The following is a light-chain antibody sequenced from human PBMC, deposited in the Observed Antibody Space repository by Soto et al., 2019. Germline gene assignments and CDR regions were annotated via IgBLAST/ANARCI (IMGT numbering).Light chain of an antibody. CDR3: QQYGSSQRVT. CDR1: QSVSSN. J-gene: IGKJ5*01. CDR2: GAS. Sequence: EIVMTQSPATLSVSPGERATLSCRASQSVSSNLAWYQQKPGQAPRLLIYGASTRATGIPARFSGSGSGTEFTLTISSLQSEDFAVYYCQQYGSSQRVTFGQGTRLEIK. V-gene: IGKV3-15*01.